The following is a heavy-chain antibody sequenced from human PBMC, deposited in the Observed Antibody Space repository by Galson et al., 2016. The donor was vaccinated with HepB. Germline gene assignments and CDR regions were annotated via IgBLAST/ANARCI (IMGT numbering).Heavy chain of an antibody. D-gene: IGHD4-17*01. CDR2: INPSGSST. J-gene: IGHJ5*02. CDR1: GDTFTGYY. V-gene: IGHV1-46*01. CDR3: ARDYPEPGTVTTQGSLAP. Sequence: SVKVSCKASGDTFTGYYMHWVRQAPGQGLEWVGIINPSGSSTNYAQKFQGRVTMTRDTSTSTVYMELSSLRSEDTAVYYCARDYPEPGTVTTQGSLAPWGQGTLVTVSS.